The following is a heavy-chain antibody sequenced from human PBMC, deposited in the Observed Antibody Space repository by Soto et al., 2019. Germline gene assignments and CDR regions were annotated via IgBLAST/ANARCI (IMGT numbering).Heavy chain of an antibody. J-gene: IGHJ4*02. CDR3: AGRPDLYRGPFDY. Sequence: QVQLVQSGAEVKRPGASVKVSCKASEYTFTSTRFHWVRQAPGQRPEWMGWINPGNGNTEYSQKFQGRVIVTRDTSASTAYMELSSLKFEDTAVYYCAGRPDLYRGPFDYWGQGTVVTVSS. V-gene: IGHV1-3*01. D-gene: IGHD1-1*01. CDR1: EYTFTSTR. CDR2: INPGNGNT.